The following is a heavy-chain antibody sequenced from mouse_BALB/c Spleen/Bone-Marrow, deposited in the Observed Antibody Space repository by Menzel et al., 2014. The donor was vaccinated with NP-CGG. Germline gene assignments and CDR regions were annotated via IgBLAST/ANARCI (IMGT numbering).Heavy chain of an antibody. CDR3: ARRGAVVDD. CDR2: IYPGGGYT. Sequence: QVQLQQSGAELVRPGASVKLSCKASGYTFTNYWLGWVKPRPGHGLEWVGDIYPGGGYTNYNEKFKGRATLTADTSSSTAFRQLSSLTAEDSAVYFVARRGAVVDDWGQGTTLTVSS. V-gene: IGHV1-63*02. CDR1: GYTFTNYW. D-gene: IGHD3-3*01. J-gene: IGHJ2*01.